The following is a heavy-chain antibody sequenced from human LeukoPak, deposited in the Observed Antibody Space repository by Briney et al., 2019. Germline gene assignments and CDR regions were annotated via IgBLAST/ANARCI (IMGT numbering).Heavy chain of an antibody. D-gene: IGHD3-22*01. CDR3: ARVWKEDRSGGYPPGD. CDR1: GYTFTSYD. Sequence: GASVKVSCRASGYTFTSYDISWVRQAPGQGLEWMGRIIPILGIANYAQKFQGRVTITADKSTSTAYMELSSLRSEDTAVYYCARVWKEDRSGGYPPGDWGQGTLVTVSS. V-gene: IGHV1-69*04. J-gene: IGHJ4*02. CDR2: IIPILGIA.